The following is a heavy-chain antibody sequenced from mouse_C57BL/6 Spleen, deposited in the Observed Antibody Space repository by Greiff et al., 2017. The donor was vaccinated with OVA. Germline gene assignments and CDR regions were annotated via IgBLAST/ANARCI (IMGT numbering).Heavy chain of an antibody. CDR1: GFNFKDDY. CDR2: IDPENGDT. Sequence: EVKLVESGAELVRPGASVKLSCTASGFNFKDDYMHWVKQRPEQGLEWIGWIDPENGDTEYASKFQGKATITADTSSNTAYLQLSSLTSESTAVYYCTSYERFAYWGQGTLVTVSA. J-gene: IGHJ3*01. CDR3: TSYERFAY. D-gene: IGHD2-12*01. V-gene: IGHV14-4*01.